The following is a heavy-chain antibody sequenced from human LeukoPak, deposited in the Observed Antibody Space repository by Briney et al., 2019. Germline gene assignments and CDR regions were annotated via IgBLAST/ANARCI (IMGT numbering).Heavy chain of an antibody. CDR3: ARDLRSGGY. V-gene: IGHV3-30*03. Sequence: GRSLRLSCAASGFTFSTYGMHWVRQAPGKGLEWVAVISYDGSNKYYADSVKGRFTISRDNSQNTLYLQMNSLRTEDTAVYYCARDLRSGGYWGQGTLVTVSS. D-gene: IGHD3-16*01. CDR1: GFTFSTYG. J-gene: IGHJ4*02. CDR2: ISYDGSNK.